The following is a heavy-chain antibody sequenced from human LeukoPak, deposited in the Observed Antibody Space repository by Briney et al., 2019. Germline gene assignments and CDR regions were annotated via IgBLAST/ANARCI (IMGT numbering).Heavy chain of an antibody. V-gene: IGHV3-30*03. Sequence: QPGRSLRLSCAASGFTFSDYGMHWVRQAPGKGLEWVAVISYDGYKYYADSVKGRFTISRDNSKNTLYLQMNSLRAEDTAVYYCARTPVVVRTRYYFDYWGQGTLVTVSS. D-gene: IGHD3-22*01. CDR1: GFTFSDYG. CDR3: ARTPVVVRTRYYFDY. J-gene: IGHJ4*02. CDR2: ISYDGYK.